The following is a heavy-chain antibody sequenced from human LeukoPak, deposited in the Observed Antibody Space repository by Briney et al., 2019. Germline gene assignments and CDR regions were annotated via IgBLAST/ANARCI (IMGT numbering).Heavy chain of an antibody. CDR2: INTDGSST. CDR3: AREDGGNPDYYYYYMDV. CDR1: GFTFSSYW. J-gene: IGHJ6*03. V-gene: IGHV3-74*01. D-gene: IGHD4-23*01. Sequence: PGGSLRLSCAASGFTFSSYWMHWVRQAPGKGLVWVSRINTDGSSTSYADSVKGRFTISRDNAKNTLYLQMNSLRAEDTAVYYCAREDGGNPDYYYYYMDVWGKGTTVTVSS.